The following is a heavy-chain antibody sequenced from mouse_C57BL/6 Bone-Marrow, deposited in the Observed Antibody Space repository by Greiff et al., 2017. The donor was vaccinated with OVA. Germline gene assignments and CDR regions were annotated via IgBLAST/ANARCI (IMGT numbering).Heavy chain of an antibody. CDR3: ARHQGSSYVYAMDY. V-gene: IGHV5-9*04. D-gene: IGHD1-1*01. CDR1: GFTFSSYT. CDR2: ISGGGGNT. J-gene: IGHJ4*01. Sequence: DVKLVESGGGLVKPGGSLKLSCAASGFTFSSYTMSWVRQTPEKRLEWVATISGGGGNTYYPDSVKGRFTISSDNAKNTLYLQMSSLRSEDTAVYDCARHQGSSYVYAMDYWGQGTSVTVSS.